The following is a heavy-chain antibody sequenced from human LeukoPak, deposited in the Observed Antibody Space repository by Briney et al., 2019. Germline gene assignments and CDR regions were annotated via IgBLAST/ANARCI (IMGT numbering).Heavy chain of an antibody. CDR3: ARDLITMVDY. J-gene: IGHJ4*02. V-gene: IGHV3-7*01. CDR1: GFTFSSHW. D-gene: IGHD3-10*01. CDR2: IKQDGSEK. Sequence: PGGSLRLSCAASGFTFSSHWMSWVRQAPGKGLEWVANIKQDGSEKYYVDSVKGRFTISRDNAKNSLYLQMNSLRAEDTAVYYCARDLITMVDYWGQGTLVTVSS.